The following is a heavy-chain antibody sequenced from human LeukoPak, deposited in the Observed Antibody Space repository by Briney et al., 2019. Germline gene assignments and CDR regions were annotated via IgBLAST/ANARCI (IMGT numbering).Heavy chain of an antibody. CDR1: GGSIRGYF. D-gene: IGHD6-13*01. CDR3: AMAYSSSWYYFDY. CDR2: IYYSGSA. J-gene: IGHJ4*02. Sequence: SETLSLTCTVSGGSIRGYFWTWIRQPPGKGLEWIGYIYYSGSANYNPSLKSRVTIAVDTSKNQFSLRLNSVTAADTAVYYCAMAYSSSWYYFDYWGQGTLVTVSS. V-gene: IGHV4-59*01.